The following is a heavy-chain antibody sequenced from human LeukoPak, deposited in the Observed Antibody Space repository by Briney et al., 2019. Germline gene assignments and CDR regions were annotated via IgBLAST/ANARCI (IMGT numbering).Heavy chain of an antibody. CDR2: IHYSGST. Sequence: TSETLSLTCTVSGGSISSSSYYWGWIRQPPGKGLEWIGSIHYSGSTNYNPSLKSRVTISVDTSKNQFSLQLRSVTAADTAVYYCARVHTPMGWTNYFYYNMDVWGKGTTVTISS. CDR1: GGSISSSSYY. J-gene: IGHJ6*03. D-gene: IGHD5-18*01. CDR3: ARVHTPMGWTNYFYYNMDV. V-gene: IGHV4-39*07.